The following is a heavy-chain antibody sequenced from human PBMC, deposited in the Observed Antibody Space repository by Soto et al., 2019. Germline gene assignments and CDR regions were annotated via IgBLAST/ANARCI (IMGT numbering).Heavy chain of an antibody. Sequence: SETLSLTCTVYGGSFSGYYLSWIRQPPGKGLEWIGEINHSGSTNYNPSLKSRVTISVDTSKNQFSLKLSSVTAADTAVYYCARGLFNLGEFLDWGQGTLVTVSS. CDR3: ARGLFNLGEFLD. V-gene: IGHV4-34*01. CDR2: INHSGST. CDR1: GGSFSGYY. D-gene: IGHD3-10*01. J-gene: IGHJ4*02.